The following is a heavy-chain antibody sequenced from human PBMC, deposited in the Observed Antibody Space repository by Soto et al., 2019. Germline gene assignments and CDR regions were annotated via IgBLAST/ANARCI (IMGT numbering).Heavy chain of an antibody. CDR1: GFTFSSFA. D-gene: IGHD3-3*01. CDR3: AKSFVSSIRGFSYYYGWDV. V-gene: IGHV3-64D*06. CDR2: ISNHGGST. Sequence: GGSLRLSCSASGFTFSSFAMHWVRQAPDKGLHYVSAISNHGGSTYYADSVKGRFTMSRDNPKSTLFLQMSSLSPEDTGVYYCAKSFVSSIRGFSYYYGWDVWGQGTTVTV. J-gene: IGHJ6*02.